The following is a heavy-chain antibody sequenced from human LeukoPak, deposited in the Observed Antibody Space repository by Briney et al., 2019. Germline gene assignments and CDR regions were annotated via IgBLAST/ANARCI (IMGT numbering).Heavy chain of an antibody. CDR3: ARNTFYDFWSCYYMANHYYGMDV. D-gene: IGHD3-3*01. V-gene: IGHV1-8*01. CDR2: MNPNSGNT. Sequence: GASVKVSCKASGYTFTSYDINWVRQATGQGLEWMGWMNPNSGNTGYAQKFQGRVTMTRNTSISTAYMELSSLRSEDTAVYYCARNTFYDFWSCYYMANHYYGMDVWGQGTTVTVSS. CDR1: GYTFTSYD. J-gene: IGHJ6*02.